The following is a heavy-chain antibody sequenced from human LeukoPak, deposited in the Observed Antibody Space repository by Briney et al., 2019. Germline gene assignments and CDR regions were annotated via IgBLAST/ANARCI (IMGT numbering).Heavy chain of an antibody. J-gene: IGHJ5*01. V-gene: IGHV1-2*02. CDR3: ARMALDGGDSIGFDS. D-gene: IGHD2-21*02. CDR2: INPNIGDA. CDR1: GYTFTDYF. Sequence: GASVRVSCKASGYTFTDYFIHWVRQAPGQGLEWMGWINPNIGDASYAQKFQDRVTMTRDRSINTAYMELSRLTSDDTAVYYWARMALDGGDSIGFDSGGQGTLVTVSS.